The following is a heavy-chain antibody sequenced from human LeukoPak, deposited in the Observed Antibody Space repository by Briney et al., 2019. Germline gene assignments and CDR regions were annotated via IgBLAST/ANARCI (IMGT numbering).Heavy chain of an antibody. J-gene: IGHJ6*03. V-gene: IGHV3-23*01. CDR1: GFTFNSYA. CDR3: AKFSGSFYYYYYMDV. CDR2: ISGSGGST. Sequence: PGGSLRVSCEASGFTFNSYAMSWVRQAPGQGLEWVSGISGSGGSTYYADSVKGRFTISSDNSKNTLYLQMNSLRAEDTAVYYCAKFSGSFYYYYYMDVWGKGTTVTVSS. D-gene: IGHD2-15*01.